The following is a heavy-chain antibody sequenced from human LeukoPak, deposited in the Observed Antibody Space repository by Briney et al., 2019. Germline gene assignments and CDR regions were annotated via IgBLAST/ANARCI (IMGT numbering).Heavy chain of an antibody. D-gene: IGHD3-3*01. Sequence: GSLRLSCAASGFTFSNAWMSWVRQAPGKGLEWIGEINHSGSTNYNPSLKSRVTISVDTSKNQFSLKLSSVTAADTAVYYCARGSAHSRPPKGMYGVVPISNWFDPWAREPWSPSPQ. CDR3: ARGSAHSRPPKGMYGVVPISNWFDP. J-gene: IGHJ5*02. V-gene: IGHV4-34*01. CDR1: GFTFSNAW. CDR2: INHSGST.